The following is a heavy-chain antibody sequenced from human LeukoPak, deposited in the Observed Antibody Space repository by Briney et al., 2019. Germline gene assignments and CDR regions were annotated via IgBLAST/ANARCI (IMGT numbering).Heavy chain of an antibody. V-gene: IGHV1-8*01. CDR2: MNPNSGNT. CDR3: ARGRPGSGSYAIDC. D-gene: IGHD3-10*01. J-gene: IGHJ4*02. Sequence: ASVKVSCKASGYTFTSYDINWVRQATGQGLEWMGWMNPNSGNTGYAQKFQGRVTMTRNTSISTAYMELSSLRSEDTAVYYCARGRPGSGSYAIDCWGQGTLVTVSS. CDR1: GYTFTSYD.